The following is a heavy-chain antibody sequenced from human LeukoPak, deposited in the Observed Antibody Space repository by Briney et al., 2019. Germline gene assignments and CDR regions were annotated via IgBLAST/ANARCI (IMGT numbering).Heavy chain of an antibody. V-gene: IGHV3-30*03. Sequence: GRSLRLSCAASGFTFSSYGMHWVRQAPGKGLDWVAVISYDGTNKYYADSVRGRFTISRDNSKNTLYLQMDSLRTEDTAVYYCARVELYASGWYGSIDYWGQGTLVVVSS. CDR1: GFTFSSYG. J-gene: IGHJ4*02. CDR3: ARVELYASGWYGSIDY. D-gene: IGHD6-19*01. CDR2: ISYDGTNK.